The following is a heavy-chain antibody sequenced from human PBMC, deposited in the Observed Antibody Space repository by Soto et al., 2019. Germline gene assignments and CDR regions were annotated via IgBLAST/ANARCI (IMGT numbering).Heavy chain of an antibody. J-gene: IGHJ4*02. D-gene: IGHD6-13*01. CDR1: GFTFSSYT. CDR2: ISSSSSYI. V-gene: IGHV3-21*01. Sequence: PGGSLRLSCAASGFTFSSYTMNWVRQAPGKGLEWVSSISSSSSYIYYADSVKGRFTISRDNAKNSLYLQMNSLRAEDTAVYYCARDLDTASGTVYWGQGTLVTVSS. CDR3: ARDLDTASGTVY.